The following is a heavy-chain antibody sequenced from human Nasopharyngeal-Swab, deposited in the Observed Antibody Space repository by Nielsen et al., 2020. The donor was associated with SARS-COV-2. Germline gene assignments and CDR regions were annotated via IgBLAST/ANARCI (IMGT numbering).Heavy chain of an antibody. V-gene: IGHV3-30*02. CDR3: AKGKWATVAYYFDY. CDR2: IWYDGSNK. D-gene: IGHD4-23*01. Sequence: GGSLRLSCAASGFTFSSYGMHWVRQAPGKGLEWVAVIWYDGSNKYYADSVKGRFTISRDNSKNTLYLQMNSLRAEDTALYYCAKGKWATVAYYFDYWGQGTLVTVSS. CDR1: GFTFSSYG. J-gene: IGHJ4*02.